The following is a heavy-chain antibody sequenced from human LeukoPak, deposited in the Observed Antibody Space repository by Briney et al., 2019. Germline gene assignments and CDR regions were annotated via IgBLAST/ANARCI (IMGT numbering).Heavy chain of an antibody. J-gene: IGHJ4*02. CDR1: GGSISSSSYY. V-gene: IGHV4-39*01. CDR3: ARECTNGVCYLDY. CDR2: IYYSGST. D-gene: IGHD2-8*01. Sequence: KPSETLSLTCTVSGGSISSSSYYWGWIRQPPGKGLEWIGGIYYSGSTYYNPSLKSRVTISVDTSKNQFSLKLSSVTAADTAVYYCARECTNGVCYLDYWGQGTLVTVSS.